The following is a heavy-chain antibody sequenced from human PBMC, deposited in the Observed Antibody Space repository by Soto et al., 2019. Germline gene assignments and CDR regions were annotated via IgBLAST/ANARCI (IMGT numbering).Heavy chain of an antibody. V-gene: IGHV3-30*14. CDR1: GFALSDYA. J-gene: IGHJ4*02. Sequence: GESLKISCEASGFALSDYAMHWVRQAPGEGLEWVAIISYDGSEKKYADSVKGRFTISRDNSKDTVYLQMSSLTGNDTAVYYCARSVVMGSAGEIDYWGQGTLVTVSS. CDR3: ARSVVMGSAGEIDY. CDR2: ISYDGSEK. D-gene: IGHD3-16*02.